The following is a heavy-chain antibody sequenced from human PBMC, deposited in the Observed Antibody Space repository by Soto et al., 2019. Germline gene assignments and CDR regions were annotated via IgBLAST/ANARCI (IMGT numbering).Heavy chain of an antibody. CDR3: ARLLGAYDSYFDH. CDR1: GYDFARTW. J-gene: IGHJ4*02. V-gene: IGHV5-51*01. Sequence: GESLKISCXASGYDFARTWIGWVRQLPGKGLDWLGIIYPGDSETRYSPSFRGQVTFSVDMSISTAYLQWSSLKTSDIAIYYCARLLGAYDSYFDHWGQGTRVTVSS. CDR2: IYPGDSET. D-gene: IGHD5-12*01.